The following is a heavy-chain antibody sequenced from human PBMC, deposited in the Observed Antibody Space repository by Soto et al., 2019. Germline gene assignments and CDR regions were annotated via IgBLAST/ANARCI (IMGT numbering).Heavy chain of an antibody. CDR3: ASRRNPYGAYDY. CDR2: IWSDGSNK. CDR1: GFTFSNYA. Sequence: HPGGSLRLSCAASGFTFSNYAIHWVRQAPGKGLEWVSVIWSDGSNKYYTDSVKGRFTISRDNSKNTVHLQMNSLRAEDTAVYYCASRRNPYGAYDYWGQGTLVTVSS. D-gene: IGHD4-17*01. J-gene: IGHJ4*02. V-gene: IGHV3-33*01.